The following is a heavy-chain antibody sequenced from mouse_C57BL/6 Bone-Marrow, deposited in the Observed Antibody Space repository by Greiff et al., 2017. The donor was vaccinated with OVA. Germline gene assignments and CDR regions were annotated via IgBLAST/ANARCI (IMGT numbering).Heavy chain of an antibody. CDR2: IRSKSNNYAT. D-gene: IGHD2-4*01. CDR1: GFSFNTYA. J-gene: IGHJ2*01. Sequence: EVKLVESGGGLVQPKGSLKLSGAASGFSFNTYAMNWVRQAPGKGLEWVARIRSKSNNYATYYADSVKDRFTISRDDSESMLYLQMNNLKTEDTAMYYCVRHCDDYNYFDYWGQGTTLTVSS. CDR3: VRHCDDYNYFDY. V-gene: IGHV10-1*01.